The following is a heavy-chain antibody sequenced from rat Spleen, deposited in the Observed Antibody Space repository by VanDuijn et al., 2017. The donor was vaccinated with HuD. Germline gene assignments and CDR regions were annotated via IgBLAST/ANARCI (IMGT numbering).Heavy chain of an antibody. CDR3: ARRPGSSDY. CDR1: GFTFNNYW. CDR2: INSDGVNT. V-gene: IGHV5-58*01. J-gene: IGHJ3*01. Sequence: EVQLVESGGGLVQPGRSLKLSCVASGFTFNNYWMTWIRQAPGKGLEWVSSINSDGVNTYYPDSVKGRFTISRDNAENIVYLQMNSLKCEDTATYYCARRPGSSDYWGQGTLVTVSS. D-gene: IGHD5-1*01.